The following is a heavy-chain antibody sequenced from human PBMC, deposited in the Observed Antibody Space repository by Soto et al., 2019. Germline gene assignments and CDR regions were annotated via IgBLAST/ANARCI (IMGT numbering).Heavy chain of an antibody. V-gene: IGHV1-18*01. D-gene: IGHD3-9*01. CDR2: ISAYNGNT. CDR3: ARDQHVLRYFDWLTHYYYYGMDV. Sequence: ASVKVSCKASGYTFTSYGISWVRQAPGQGLEWMGWISAYNGNTNYAQKLQGRVTTTTDTSTSTAYMELRSLRSDDTAVYYCARDQHVLRYFDWLTHYYYYGMDVWGQGTTVT. J-gene: IGHJ6*02. CDR1: GYTFTSYG.